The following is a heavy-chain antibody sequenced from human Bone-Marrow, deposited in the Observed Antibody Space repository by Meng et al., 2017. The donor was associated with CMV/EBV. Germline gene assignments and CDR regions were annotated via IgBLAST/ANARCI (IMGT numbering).Heavy chain of an antibody. J-gene: IGHJ4*02. D-gene: IGHD4-23*01. CDR1: GGSVSSGTYY. CDR2: LYYSGST. CDR3: ASLSRAQGKDY. V-gene: IGHV4-61*01. Sequence: GSLRLSCTVSGGSVSSGTYYWSWIRQPPGKGLEWIGYLYYSGSTNYNPSLKSRVTISVDTSKNQFSLKLSSVTAADTAVYYCASLSRAQGKDYWGQGTLVTVSS.